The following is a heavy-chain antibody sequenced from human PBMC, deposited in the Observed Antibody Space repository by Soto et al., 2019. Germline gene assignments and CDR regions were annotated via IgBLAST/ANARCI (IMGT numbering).Heavy chain of an antibody. CDR3: ARGSQWIVLVPAAIEDLYYYGMDV. CDR2: INAINGTT. J-gene: IGHJ6*02. CDR1: GYTFTSYD. Sequence: ASVKVSCKASGYTFTSYDMHWGRQAPGQRLEWMGWINAINGTTKYAQKFQGRVTITTDTSTSTAYMELSSLRSEDTAVYYCARGSQWIVLVPAAIEDLYYYGMDVWGQGTTVTVSS. D-gene: IGHD2-2*01. V-gene: IGHV1-3*01.